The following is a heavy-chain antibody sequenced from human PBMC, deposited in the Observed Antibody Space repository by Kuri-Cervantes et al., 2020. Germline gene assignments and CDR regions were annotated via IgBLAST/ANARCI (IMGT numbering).Heavy chain of an antibody. CDR2: IKSKADGGTT. CDR3: IATAHYYDSGSLFMDV. D-gene: IGHD3-10*01. V-gene: IGHV3-15*01. Sequence: LSLTCAASGFTFSKVWMSWVRQAPGKGLERVGHIKSKADGGTTNYAASVKGRFTNSRDDSKNTLHLQMNSLRTEDTAIYYCIATAHYYDSGSLFMDVWGQGTTVTVSS. J-gene: IGHJ6*02. CDR1: GFTFSKVW.